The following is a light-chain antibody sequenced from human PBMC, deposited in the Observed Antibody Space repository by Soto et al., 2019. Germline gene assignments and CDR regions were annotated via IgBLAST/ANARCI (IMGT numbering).Light chain of an antibody. Sequence: DIQMTQSPSTLSGSVGDRVTITCRASQTISSWLAWYQQKPGKAPKLLIYKASTLKSGVPSRFSGSGSGTEFTLTISSLQPDDFATYYCQRDYNNIRTFGQGTKVVIK. V-gene: IGKV1-5*03. CDR3: QRDYNNIRT. CDR1: QTISSW. J-gene: IGKJ1*01. CDR2: KAS.